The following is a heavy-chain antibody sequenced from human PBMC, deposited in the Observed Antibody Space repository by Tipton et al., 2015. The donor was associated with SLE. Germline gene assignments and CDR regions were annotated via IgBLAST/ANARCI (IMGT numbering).Heavy chain of an antibody. Sequence: SCVASGYTFTSYAISWVRQAPGQGLEWMGWINPYTGNTDYAQKVQGRVTMTTDTSRSTAYLDLRSPRPDDTAVYYCAERYDTFEIWGQGTMVSVSS. CDR2: INPYTGNT. J-gene: IGHJ3*02. CDR3: AERYDTFEI. CDR1: GYTFTSYA. V-gene: IGHV1-18*01. D-gene: IGHD1-1*01.